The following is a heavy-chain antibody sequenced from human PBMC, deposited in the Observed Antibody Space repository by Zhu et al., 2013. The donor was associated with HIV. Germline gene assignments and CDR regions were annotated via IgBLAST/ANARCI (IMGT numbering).Heavy chain of an antibody. V-gene: IGHV1-46*01. CDR1: GYTFSDYY. CDR3: ARAASYCGAFSCFGLDS. D-gene: IGHD2-21*01. J-gene: IGHJ4*02. CDR2: VNPSGGTS. Sequence: QVQLVQSGGEVKKPGASVKISCKTSGYTFSDYYVHWVRQAPGQGLEWLGVVNPSGGTSIYGQSFQGKITLTASTSTATAYMDLSRLRYDDTAVYYCARAASYCGAFSCFGLDSWGQGTLVTVSS.